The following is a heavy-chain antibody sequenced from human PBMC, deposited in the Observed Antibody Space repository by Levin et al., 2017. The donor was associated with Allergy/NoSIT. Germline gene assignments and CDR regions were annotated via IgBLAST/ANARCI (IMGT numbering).Heavy chain of an antibody. CDR3: AIDRGSRAAAGKAGYYYYGTDA. CDR1: GFTFDDYA. D-gene: IGHD6-13*01. CDR2: ISWNSGSI. Sequence: PGGSLRLSCAASGFTFDDYAMHWVRQAPGKGLEWVSGISWNSGSIGYADSVKGRFTISRDNAKNSLYLQMNSLRAEDTALYYCAIDRGSRAAAGKAGYYYYGTDAWGQGTTVTVSS. J-gene: IGHJ6*02. V-gene: IGHV3-9*01.